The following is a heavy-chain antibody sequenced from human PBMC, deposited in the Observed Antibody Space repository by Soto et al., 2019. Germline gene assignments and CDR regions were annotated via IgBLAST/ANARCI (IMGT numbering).Heavy chain of an antibody. J-gene: IGHJ4*02. D-gene: IGHD4-17*01. Sequence: SETLSLTCTVSGGSISSSSYYWGWIRQPPGKGLEWIGSIYYSGSTYYNPSLKSRVTISVDTSKNQFSLKLSSVTAADTAVYYCARTVSTFMRDFDYWGKGTPDT. CDR1: GGSISSSSYY. CDR2: IYYSGST. V-gene: IGHV4-39*01. CDR3: ARTVSTFMRDFDY.